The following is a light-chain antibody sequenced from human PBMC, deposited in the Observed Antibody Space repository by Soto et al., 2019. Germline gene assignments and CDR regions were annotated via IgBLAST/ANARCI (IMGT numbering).Light chain of an antibody. CDR3: QHYGSSPGIT. CDR1: QSVSSNY. Sequence: EIVLTQSPGTLSLSPGESATLSCKASQSVSSNYFAWYQQNPGQAPRLLIYDASSRATGIPDRFSGSGSGTDFTLTISRLEPEDFAVYYCQHYGSSPGITFGQGTRLEIK. CDR2: DAS. V-gene: IGKV3-20*01. J-gene: IGKJ5*01.